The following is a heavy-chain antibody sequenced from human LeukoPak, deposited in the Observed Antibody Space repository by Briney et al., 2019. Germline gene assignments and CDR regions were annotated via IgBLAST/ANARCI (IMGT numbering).Heavy chain of an antibody. V-gene: IGHV3-21*01. Sequence: GGSLRLSCAASGFTFSSYSMNWVRQAPGKGLEWVSSISSSSSYIYYTDSVKGRFTISRDNAKNSLYLQMNSLRAEDTAVYYCAELGITMIGGIWGKGTTVTISS. CDR1: GFTFSSYS. CDR2: ISSSSSYI. J-gene: IGHJ6*04. D-gene: IGHD3-10*02. CDR3: AELGITMIGGI.